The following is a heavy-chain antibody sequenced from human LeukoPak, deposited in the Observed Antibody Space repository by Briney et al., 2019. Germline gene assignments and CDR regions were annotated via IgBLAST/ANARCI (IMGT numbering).Heavy chain of an antibody. D-gene: IGHD5-18*01. CDR3: ATGLGTAMVRSAFDI. CDR2: INPNSGGT. V-gene: IGHV1-2*02. CDR1: GYTFTGYY. J-gene: IGHJ3*02. Sequence: ASVKVSCKASGYTFTGYYMHWVRQAPGQGLEWMGWINPNSGGTNYAQKFQGRVTMTRDTSISTAYMELSRLRSEDTAVYYCATGLGTAMVRSAFDIWGQGTMVTVSS.